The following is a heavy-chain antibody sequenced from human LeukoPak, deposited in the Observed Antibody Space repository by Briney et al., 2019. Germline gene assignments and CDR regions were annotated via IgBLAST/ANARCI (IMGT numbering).Heavy chain of an antibody. Sequence: SETLSLTCTVSGGSISSHYWSWIRQPPGKGLEWIGYIYYRGRGSSEYNPSLKSRVSISVGTSKNQFSLKLSSVTAADTAVYYCARGFDYSSGWYGDLDCWGQGTLVTVSS. CDR3: ARGFDYSSGWYGDLDC. J-gene: IGHJ4*02. CDR2: IYYRGRGSS. CDR1: GGSISSHY. V-gene: IGHV4-59*11. D-gene: IGHD6-19*01.